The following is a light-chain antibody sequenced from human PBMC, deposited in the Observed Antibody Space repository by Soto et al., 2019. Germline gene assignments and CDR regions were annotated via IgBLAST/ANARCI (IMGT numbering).Light chain of an antibody. CDR2: WAS. CDR3: QQYYTTPFT. V-gene: IGKV4-1*01. Sequence: DIVMTQSPDSLAVSLGERATINCKSSQSDLYSSKNKNYLAWYQQKPGQVPKLLIYWASTRESGVPDRFSGSGSGTDFTLTISSLQAEDVAVYYCQQYYTTPFTFGPGTKVDIK. J-gene: IGKJ3*01. CDR1: QSDLYSSKNKNY.